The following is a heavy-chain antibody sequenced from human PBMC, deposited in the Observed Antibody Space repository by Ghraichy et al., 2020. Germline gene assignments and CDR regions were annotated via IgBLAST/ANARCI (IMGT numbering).Heavy chain of an antibody. J-gene: IGHJ4*02. CDR3: ARGLYSSSSRDY. Sequence: ASVKVSCKASGYTFTSYDINWVQQATGQGLEWMGWMNPNSGNTGYAQKFQGRVTMTRNTSISTAYMELSSLRSEDTAVYYCARGLYSSSSRDYWGQGTLVTVSS. CDR2: MNPNSGNT. V-gene: IGHV1-8*02. CDR1: GYTFTSYD. D-gene: IGHD6-6*01.